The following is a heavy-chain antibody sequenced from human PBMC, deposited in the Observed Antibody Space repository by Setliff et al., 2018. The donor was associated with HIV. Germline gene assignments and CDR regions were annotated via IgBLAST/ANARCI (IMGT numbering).Heavy chain of an antibody. D-gene: IGHD2-15*01. Sequence: SETLSLTCTVSGGTISGGGYSWSWIRPDPGKGLEWIGYIYNSGSTYYNPSLKSRVTRSVDTSENQFSLKLSSVTAADTAVEYCGRDDRCSGGGCYTYWGQGALVTVSS. J-gene: IGHJ4*02. CDR2: IYNSGST. CDR3: GRDDRCSGGGCYTY. V-gene: IGHV4-31*03. CDR1: GGTISGGGYS.